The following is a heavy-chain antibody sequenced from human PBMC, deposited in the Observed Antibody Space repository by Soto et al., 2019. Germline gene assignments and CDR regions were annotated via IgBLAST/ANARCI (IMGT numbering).Heavy chain of an antibody. CDR2: ISGSGGST. CDR3: AKGTDIVVVPAYFDY. D-gene: IGHD2-2*01. J-gene: IGHJ4*02. Sequence: GGSLRLSCAASGFTFSSYAMSWVRQAPGKGLEWVSAISGSGGSTYYADSVKGRFTISRDNSKNTLYLQMNSLRAEDTAVYYCAKGTDIVVVPAYFDYWGQGTLVTVSS. V-gene: IGHV3-23*01. CDR1: GFTFSSYA.